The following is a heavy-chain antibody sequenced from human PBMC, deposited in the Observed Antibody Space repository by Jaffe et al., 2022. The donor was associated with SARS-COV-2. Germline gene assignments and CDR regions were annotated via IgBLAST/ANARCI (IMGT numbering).Heavy chain of an antibody. J-gene: IGHJ4*02. V-gene: IGHV4-34*01. CDR3: ARGGYTYGYSY. CDR2: INHSGST. D-gene: IGHD5-18*01. Sequence: QVHLQQWGAGLLKPSETLSLTCAVYGGSFSDSYWGWIRQPPGKGLEWIGEINHSGSTNYNPSLKSRVTMSVDTSKNQVSLKLSSVTAADTAMYYCARGGYTYGYSYWGQGTLVTVSS. CDR1: GGSFSDSY.